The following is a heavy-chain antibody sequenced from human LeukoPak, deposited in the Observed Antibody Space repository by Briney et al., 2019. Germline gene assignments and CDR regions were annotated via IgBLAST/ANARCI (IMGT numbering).Heavy chain of an antibody. V-gene: IGHV4-34*01. Sequence: PSETLSLTCAVYGGSFSGYYWSWLRQPPGKGLEWIGEINHSGSTNYNPSLKSRVTISVDTSKNQFSLTLSSVTAPDTAVYYCARRRGITIVRGVNFDYWGQGTLVTVSS. J-gene: IGHJ4*02. CDR3: ARRRGITIVRGVNFDY. D-gene: IGHD3-10*01. CDR2: INHSGST. CDR1: GGSFSGYY.